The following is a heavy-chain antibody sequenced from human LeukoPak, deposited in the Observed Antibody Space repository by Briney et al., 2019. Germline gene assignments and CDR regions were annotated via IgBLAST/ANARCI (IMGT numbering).Heavy chain of an antibody. J-gene: IGHJ4*02. D-gene: IGHD6-19*01. CDR1: GGSISSSSYY. V-gene: IGHV4-39*01. CDR2: IYYSGST. Sequence: PSETLSLTCTVSGGSISSSSYYWGWIRQPPGKGLEWIGSIYYSGSTYYNPSLKSRVTISVDTSKNQFSLKLSSVTAADTAVYYCARRQIAVAVFDYWGQGTLVTVSS. CDR3: ARRQIAVAVFDY.